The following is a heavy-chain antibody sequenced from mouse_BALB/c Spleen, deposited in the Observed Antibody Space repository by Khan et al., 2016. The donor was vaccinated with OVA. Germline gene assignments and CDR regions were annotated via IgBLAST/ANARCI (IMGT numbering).Heavy chain of an antibody. CDR1: GYTFSSYW. J-gene: IGHJ1*03. Sequence: VQLQESGAELMKPGASVKISCKATGYTFSSYWIEWIKQRPGHGLEWIGEILPGSSSTNYNEKFKGKATFTADTSSNTAYMQLSSLTSEDAAVYCCARYGNHWYVDVWGKGTTVTVSS. CDR3: ARYGNHWYVDV. CDR2: ILPGSSST. V-gene: IGHV1-9*01. D-gene: IGHD2-1*01.